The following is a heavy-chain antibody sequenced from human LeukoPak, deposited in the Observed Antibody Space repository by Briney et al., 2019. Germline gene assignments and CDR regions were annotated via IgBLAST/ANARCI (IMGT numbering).Heavy chain of an antibody. Sequence: ASVKVSCKASGGAFSSYAMSWVRQAPGQGLEWMGRIIPIIGIANYAQKFQGRVTITADKSTSTAYMELSSLRSEDTAVYYCARDLHCSGGSCFSRYYYYYGMDVWGQGTTVTVSS. D-gene: IGHD2-15*01. V-gene: IGHV1-69*04. J-gene: IGHJ6*02. CDR1: GGAFSSYA. CDR3: ARDLHCSGGSCFSRYYYYYGMDV. CDR2: IIPIIGIA.